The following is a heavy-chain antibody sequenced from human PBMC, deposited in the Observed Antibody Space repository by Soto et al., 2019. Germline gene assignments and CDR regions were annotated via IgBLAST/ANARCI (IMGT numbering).Heavy chain of an antibody. Sequence: SETLSLTCAVSGGSISSYYWSWIRQPPGKGLEWIGYIYYSGSTNYNPSLKSRVTISVDTSKNQFSLKLSSVTAADTAVYYCARDLDAFDIWGQGTMVTVSS. CDR3: ARDLDAFDI. CDR2: IYYSGST. J-gene: IGHJ3*02. V-gene: IGHV4-59*01. CDR1: GGSISSYY.